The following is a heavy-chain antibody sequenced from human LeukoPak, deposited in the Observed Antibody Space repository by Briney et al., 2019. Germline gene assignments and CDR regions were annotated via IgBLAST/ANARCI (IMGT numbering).Heavy chain of an antibody. CDR2: IIPIFGTA. J-gene: IGHJ4*02. D-gene: IGHD2-2*01. V-gene: IGHV1-69*01. Sequence: VASVKVSCKASGGTFSSYAISWVRQAPGQGLEWMGGIIPIFGTANYAQKFQGRVTITADESTSTAYMELSSLRSEDTAVYYCATDLGYCSSTSCYRAPDYWGQGTLVTVSS. CDR1: GGTFSSYA. CDR3: ATDLGYCSSTSCYRAPDY.